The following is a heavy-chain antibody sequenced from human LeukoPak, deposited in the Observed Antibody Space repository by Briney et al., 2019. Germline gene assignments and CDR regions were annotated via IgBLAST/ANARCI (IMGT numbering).Heavy chain of an antibody. V-gene: IGHV3-23*01. CDR1: GFTFSSYA. D-gene: IGHD6-6*01. CDR3: AKAMARYSSSSADY. Sequence: PGGSLRLSCAASGFTFSSYAMSWVRQAPGKGLEWVSAISGSGGSTYYADSVKGRFTISRDNSKNTLYLQMNSLRAEDTAVYYCAKAMARYSSSSADYWGQGTLVTVSS. J-gene: IGHJ4*02. CDR2: ISGSGGST.